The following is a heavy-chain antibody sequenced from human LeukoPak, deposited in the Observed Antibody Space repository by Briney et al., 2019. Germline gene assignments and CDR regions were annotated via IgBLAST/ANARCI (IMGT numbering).Heavy chain of an antibody. CDR2: INSDGSST. J-gene: IGHJ6*03. CDR1: GFTFSSYW. CDR3: ARGEVPGTLPGNEDTSYYYYMDV. Sequence: QTGGSLRLSFAASGFTFSSYWMHWVRQAPGKGLVWVSRINSDGSSTSYADSVKGRFTISRDNAKNTLYLQMNSLRAEDTAVYYCARGEVPGTLPGNEDTSYYYYMDVWGKGTTVTVSS. D-gene: IGHD1-1*01. V-gene: IGHV3-74*01.